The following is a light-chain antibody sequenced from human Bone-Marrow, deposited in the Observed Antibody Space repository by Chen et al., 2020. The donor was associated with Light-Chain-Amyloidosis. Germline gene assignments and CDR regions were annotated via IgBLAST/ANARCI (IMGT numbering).Light chain of an antibody. CDR1: SDINVGTYK. V-gene: IGLV5-45*03. CDR3: MIWHTSGVI. Sequence: QAVLTQPSSLPASPGASASLTCPLRSDINVGTYKIYWYQQKPGSPPQYLLRYKSDSDNEQGSGVPSRFSGSKDASANAGILLISGLQSEDEADYYCMIWHTSGVIFGGGTKLTVL. J-gene: IGLJ2*01. CDR2: YKSDSDN.